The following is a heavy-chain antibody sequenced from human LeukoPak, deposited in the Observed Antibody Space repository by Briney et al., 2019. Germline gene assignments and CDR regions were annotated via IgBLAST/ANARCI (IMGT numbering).Heavy chain of an antibody. CDR1: GYTFTSYG. CDR3: AGPGVHYYDSSGYYSDAFDI. J-gene: IGHJ3*02. Sequence: GASVKVSCKASGYTFTSYGISWVRQAPGQGLEWMGWINPNSGGTNYAQKFQGRVTMTRDTSISTAYMELSRLRSDDTAVYYCAGPGVHYYDSSGYYSDAFDIWGQGTMVTVSS. V-gene: IGHV1-2*02. CDR2: INPNSGGT. D-gene: IGHD3-22*01.